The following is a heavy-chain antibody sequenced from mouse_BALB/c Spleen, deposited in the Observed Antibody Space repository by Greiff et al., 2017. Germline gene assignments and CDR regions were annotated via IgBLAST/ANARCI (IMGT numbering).Heavy chain of an antibody. CDR2: IYPGDGST. CDR3: ARTSYYIRSYAMDY. Sequence: QVQLQQSGPELVKPGASVKMSCKASGYTFTSYYIHWVKQRPGQGLEWIGWIYPGDGSTKYNEKFKGKTTLTADKSSSTAYMLLSSLTSEDSAIYCCARTSYYIRSYAMDYGGQGTSVTVSS. CDR1: GYTFTSYY. V-gene: IGHV1S56*01. D-gene: IGHD2-12*01. J-gene: IGHJ4*01.